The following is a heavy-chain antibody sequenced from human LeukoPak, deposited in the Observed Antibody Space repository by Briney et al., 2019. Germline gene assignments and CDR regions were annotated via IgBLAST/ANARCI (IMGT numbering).Heavy chain of an antibody. Sequence: SETLSLTCDVSGDSISTDYYWTWLRQPPRQGLEWIGGIYHSGRTYYNPSLKGRVTISVDTSKNQFSLKLYSVTAADSAVYYRARAKKTSDSRGYFHFDYWGQGTRVTVSS. CDR3: ARAKKTSDSRGYFHFDY. CDR1: GDSISTDYY. CDR2: IYHSGRT. D-gene: IGHD3-22*01. V-gene: IGHV4-38-2*01. J-gene: IGHJ4*02.